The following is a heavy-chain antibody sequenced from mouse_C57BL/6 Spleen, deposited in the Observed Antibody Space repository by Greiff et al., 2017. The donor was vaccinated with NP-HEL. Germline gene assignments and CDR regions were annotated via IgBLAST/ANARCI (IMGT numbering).Heavy chain of an antibody. CDR3: TTLLLRTRYFDY. D-gene: IGHD1-1*01. J-gene: IGHJ2*01. CDR1: GFNIKDDY. CDR2: IDPENGDT. V-gene: IGHV14-4*01. Sequence: EVQLQQSGAELVRPGASVKLSCTASGFNIKDDYMHWVKQRPEQGLEWIGWIDPENGDTEYASKFQGKATITADTSSNTAYLQLSSLTSEDTAVYYCTTLLLRTRYFDYWGQGTTLTVSS.